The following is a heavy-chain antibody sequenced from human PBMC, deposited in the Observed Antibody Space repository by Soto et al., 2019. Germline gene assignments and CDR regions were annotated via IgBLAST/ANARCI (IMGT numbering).Heavy chain of an antibody. D-gene: IGHD2-2*01. V-gene: IGHV3-23*01. CDR2: ISGSGDRT. J-gene: IGHJ4*02. CDR3: AKEYCSSSSCYGGFGY. CDR1: GFTFSSCA. Sequence: PGGSLRLSCAASGFTFSSCAMRWVRQAPGKGLEWVSGISGSGDRTFYADSVKGRFTISRDNSRNTLNLQMNCLRVEDTAVFYCAKEYCSSSSCYGGFGYWGQGTLVTVSS.